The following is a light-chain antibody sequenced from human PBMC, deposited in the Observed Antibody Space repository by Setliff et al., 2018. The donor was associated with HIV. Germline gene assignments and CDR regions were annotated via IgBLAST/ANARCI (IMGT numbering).Light chain of an antibody. CDR2: EVS. CDR1: XXNIGXXXL. Sequence: QSALTQPASVSGXXGQXXTXXXXXTXXNIGXXXLVTXYXXHPGKAPQLIIYEVSNRPSGISNRFSGSKSGNTASLTISXXXXEDEADYYCSSYTSTNTXGVFGGGTK. V-gene: IGLV2-14*02. CDR3: SSYTSTNTXGV. J-gene: IGLJ3*02.